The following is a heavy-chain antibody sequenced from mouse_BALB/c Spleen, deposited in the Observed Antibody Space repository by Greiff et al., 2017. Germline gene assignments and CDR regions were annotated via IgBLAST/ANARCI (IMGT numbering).Heavy chain of an antibody. J-gene: IGHJ3*01. D-gene: IGHD2-4*01. CDR3: AREGITTGFAY. Sequence: QVQLQQSGPELVKPGASVRISCKASGYTFTSYYIHWVKQRPGQGLEWIGWIYPGNVNTKYNEKFKGKATLTADKSSSTAYMQLSSLTSEDSAVYFCAREGITTGFAYWGQGTLVTVSA. CDR1: GYTFTSYY. CDR2: IYPGNVNT. V-gene: IGHV1S56*01.